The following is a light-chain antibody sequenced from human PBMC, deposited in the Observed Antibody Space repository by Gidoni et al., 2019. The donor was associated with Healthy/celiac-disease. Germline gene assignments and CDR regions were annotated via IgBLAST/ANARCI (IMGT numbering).Light chain of an antibody. Sequence: ELVLTQSPGTLSLSPGERATLSCRASQSVSSSYLAWYQQKPGQAPRLLIYGASSRATGSPDRFSGSGSGKDFTLTISRLEPEDLAVYYCQQDGSSTSITFGQGTRLEIK. V-gene: IGKV3-20*01. CDR1: QSVSSSY. CDR2: GAS. CDR3: QQDGSSTSIT. J-gene: IGKJ5*01.